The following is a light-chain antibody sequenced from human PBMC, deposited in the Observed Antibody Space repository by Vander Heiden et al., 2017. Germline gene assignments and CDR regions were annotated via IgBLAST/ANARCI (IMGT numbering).Light chain of an antibody. CDR3: SSQTSSTTLKV. V-gene: IGLV2-14*01. CDR2: DVS. J-gene: IGLJ3*02. Sequence: SALTPPASVSASPGQSLTISCPGTSNDIGGYNYVAWYQQYPGKAPKLMIYDVSNRPSGVSDRFSGSKSGNTAFLTISGLQAEEEADYYCSSQTSSTTLKVFGGGTKLTVL. CDR1: SNDIGGYNY.